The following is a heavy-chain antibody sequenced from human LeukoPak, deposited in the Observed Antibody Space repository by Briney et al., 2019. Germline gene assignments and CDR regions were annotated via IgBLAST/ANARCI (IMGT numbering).Heavy chain of an antibody. J-gene: IGHJ4*02. CDR3: ARDPEYYYDSSGYYSFDY. CDR2: IMGSSDYI. CDR1: EFPFSTYN. V-gene: IGHV3-21*01. D-gene: IGHD3-22*01. Sequence: GGSLGPSCAASEFPFSTYNMNWVRQAPGKGLEGFPSIMGSSDYIYYADSVKGRFTISRDNAKNSLYLQMNSLRAEDTAVYYCARDPEYYYDSSGYYSFDYWGQGTLVTVSS.